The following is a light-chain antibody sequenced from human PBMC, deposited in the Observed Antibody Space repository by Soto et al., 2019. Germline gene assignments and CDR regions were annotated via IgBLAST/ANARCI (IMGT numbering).Light chain of an antibody. CDR3: LLSYSGARVV. V-gene: IGLV7-46*01. J-gene: IGLJ2*01. CDR2: DTS. CDR1: TGAVTSGHY. Sequence: QAVVTQEPSLTVSPGGTVTLTCGSSTGAVTSGHYPYWFQQKPGQAPRTLIYDTSNKHSWTPARFSGSLPGGKAALTLSGAQPEDEAEYYCLLSYSGARVVFGGGTQLTVL.